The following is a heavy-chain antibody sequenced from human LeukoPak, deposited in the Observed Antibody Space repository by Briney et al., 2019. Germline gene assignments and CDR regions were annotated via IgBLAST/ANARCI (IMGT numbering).Heavy chain of an antibody. CDR2: IYHSGST. Sequence: SETLSLTRTVSGGSISSGGYYWSWIRQPPGKGLEWIGYIYHSGSTYYNPSLKSRVTISVDRSKNQLSLKLSSVTAADTAVYYCARDPLENYDFWSGVFDPWGPGTLVTVSS. CDR1: GGSISSGGYY. CDR3: ARDPLENYDFWSGVFDP. D-gene: IGHD3-3*01. J-gene: IGHJ5*02. V-gene: IGHV4-30-2*01.